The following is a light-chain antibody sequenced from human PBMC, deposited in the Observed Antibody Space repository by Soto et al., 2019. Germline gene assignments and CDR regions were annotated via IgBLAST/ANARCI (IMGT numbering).Light chain of an antibody. V-gene: IGKV3-11*01. CDR3: QQRSDWWT. CDR1: QSVGSS. Sequence: ETVLTQSPATLSLSPGERATLSCRASQSVGSSLAWYQQKLGQAPRLLIYDASNRATGIPARFSGSGSGTDFTLTISSLEPEDFAVYYWQQRSDWWTFGQGTKVEIK. J-gene: IGKJ1*01. CDR2: DAS.